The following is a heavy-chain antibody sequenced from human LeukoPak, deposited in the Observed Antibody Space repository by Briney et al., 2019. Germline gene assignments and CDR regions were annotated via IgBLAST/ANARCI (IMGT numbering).Heavy chain of an antibody. J-gene: IGHJ4*02. V-gene: IGHV1-46*01. D-gene: IGHD3-9*01. CDR2: INPSGGST. CDR3: ARAYNERYDILTGYYDAFDY. Sequence: GASVKVSCKASGYTFTSYYMHWVRQAPRQGLEWMGIINPSGGSTSYAQKFQGRVTMTRDTSTSTVYMELSSLRSEDTAVYYCARAYNERYDILTGYYDAFDYWGQGTLVTVSS. CDR1: GYTFTSYY.